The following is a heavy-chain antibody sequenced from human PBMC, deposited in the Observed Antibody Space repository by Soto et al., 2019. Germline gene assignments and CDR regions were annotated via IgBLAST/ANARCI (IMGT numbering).Heavy chain of an antibody. CDR3: AREDGYSSGWYGSFDY. V-gene: IGHV3-74*01. CDR1: GFTFSSYW. CDR2: INSDGSST. D-gene: IGHD6-19*01. Sequence: GGSLRLSCAASGFTFSSYWMHWVRQAPGKGLVWVSRINSDGSSTSYADSVKGRFTISRDNAKNTLYLQMNSLRAEDTAVYYCAREDGYSSGWYGSFDYWGQGTLVTVSS. J-gene: IGHJ4*02.